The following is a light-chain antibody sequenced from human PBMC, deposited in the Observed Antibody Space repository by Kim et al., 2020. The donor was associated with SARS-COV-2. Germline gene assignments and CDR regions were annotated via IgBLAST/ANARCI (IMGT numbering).Light chain of an antibody. CDR3: YSYAGSTTMI. CDR1: SSNFGNYNF. CDR2: EVT. Sequence: GQAITISCSGTSSNFGNYNFVSWYQHHPGKVPKLMIYEVTKRPSGVSDRFSGSRSGNTASLTISGLQAEDEADYYCYSYAGSTTMIFGGGTKVTVL. V-gene: IGLV2-23*02. J-gene: IGLJ2*01.